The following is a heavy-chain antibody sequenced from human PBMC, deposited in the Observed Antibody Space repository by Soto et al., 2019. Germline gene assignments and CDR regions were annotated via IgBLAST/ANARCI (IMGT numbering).Heavy chain of an antibody. J-gene: IGHJ4*02. Sequence: QVQLVQSGAEVKKPGASVKVSCKASGYTFTSYGISWVRQAPGQGLEWRGWISAYNGNTNYAPQLQGRVTMTTVTSTSTDYMELRSLSSDDTAVYYWARDKGDGSGSYYGYWGQGTLVTVSS. CDR2: ISAYNGNT. CDR1: GYTFTSYG. V-gene: IGHV1-18*01. D-gene: IGHD3-10*01. CDR3: ARDKGDGSGSYYGY.